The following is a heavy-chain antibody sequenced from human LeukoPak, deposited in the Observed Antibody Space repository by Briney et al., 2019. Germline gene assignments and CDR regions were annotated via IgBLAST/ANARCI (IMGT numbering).Heavy chain of an antibody. CDR2: ISYDGSNK. CDR1: GFTFSSYV. J-gene: IGHJ6*04. V-gene: IGHV3-30*18. Sequence: PGGSLRLSCAASGFTFSSYVMHWVRQAPGKGLEWVAVISYDGSNKYYADSVKGRFTISRDNSKNTLYLQMNSLRAEDTAVYYCAKDRDYYGSGSYYSPYYHYGMDVWGKGTTVTVSS. D-gene: IGHD3-10*01. CDR3: AKDRDYYGSGSYYSPYYHYGMDV.